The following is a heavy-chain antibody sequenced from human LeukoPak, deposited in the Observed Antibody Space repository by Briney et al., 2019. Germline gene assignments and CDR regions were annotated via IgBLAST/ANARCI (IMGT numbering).Heavy chain of an antibody. J-gene: IGHJ4*02. CDR3: ARAQANWGSGVDY. Sequence: SETLSLTCTVSGGSISNGSYYWSWIRQPAGKGLEWIGRIYTSGSTNYNPSLKSRVTISVDTSKNQFSLKLSSVTAADTAVYYCARAQANWGSGVDYWGQGTLVTVSS. D-gene: IGHD7-27*01. CDR1: GGSISNGSYY. CDR2: IYTSGST. V-gene: IGHV4-61*02.